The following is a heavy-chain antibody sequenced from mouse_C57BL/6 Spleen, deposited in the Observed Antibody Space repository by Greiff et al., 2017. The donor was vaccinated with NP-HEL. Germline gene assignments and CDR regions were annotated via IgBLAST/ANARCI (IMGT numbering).Heavy chain of an antibody. Sequence: DVHLVESGGGLVKPGGSLKLSCAASGFTFSSYTMSWVRQTPEKRLGWVATISGGGGNTYYPDSVKGRFTISRDNAKNTLYLQMSSLRSEDTALYYCARQGYSYAMDYWGQGTSVTVSS. CDR1: GFTFSSYT. CDR2: ISGGGGNT. D-gene: IGHD2-3*01. J-gene: IGHJ4*01. CDR3: ARQGYSYAMDY. V-gene: IGHV5-9*01.